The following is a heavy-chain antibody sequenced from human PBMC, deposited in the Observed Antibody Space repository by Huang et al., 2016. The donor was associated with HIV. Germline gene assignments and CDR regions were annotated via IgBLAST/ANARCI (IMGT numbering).Heavy chain of an antibody. J-gene: IGHJ4*02. Sequence: VQLLESGGGLVQPGGSLRLSCAASGFTFNNYAMYWVGQGQGKGLEWVSTVRGSGGRTYYADSVKGRFTISRDKSKNTLYLDMNSLRAEDTAVYYCAKNLLEVRGEGFDYWGQGTLVTVSS. CDR2: VRGSGGRT. V-gene: IGHV3-23*01. CDR3: AKNLLEVRGEGFDY. D-gene: IGHD3-10*01. CDR1: GFTFNNYA.